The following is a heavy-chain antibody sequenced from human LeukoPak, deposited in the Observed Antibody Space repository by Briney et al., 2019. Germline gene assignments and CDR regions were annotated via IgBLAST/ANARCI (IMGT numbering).Heavy chain of an antibody. Sequence: PGRSLRLSCAASGFTFSSYGMHWVRQAPGKGLEWVAVISYDGSNKYYADPVKGRFTISRDNSKNTLYLQMNSLRAEDTAVYYCAKDQRGWPFDYWGQGTLVTVSS. D-gene: IGHD6-19*01. V-gene: IGHV3-30*18. CDR3: AKDQRGWPFDY. CDR1: GFTFSSYG. J-gene: IGHJ4*02. CDR2: ISYDGSNK.